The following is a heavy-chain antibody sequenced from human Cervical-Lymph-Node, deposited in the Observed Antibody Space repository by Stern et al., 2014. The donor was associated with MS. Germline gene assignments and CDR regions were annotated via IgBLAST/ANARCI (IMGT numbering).Heavy chain of an antibody. CDR3: ARGTGYSYYFDY. Sequence: VQLVESGAEVKKPGASVEVSCKAPGYTFTDHYIHWVRQAPGQGLEWMGVINPSGGSTTNAKKFQGSVTMTRDSSTSTVHMELSSLRSEDTAVYYCARGTGYSYYFDYWGQGTLVTVSS. D-gene: IGHD3/OR15-3a*01. J-gene: IGHJ4*02. V-gene: IGHV1-46*01. CDR1: GYTFTDHY. CDR2: INPSGGST.